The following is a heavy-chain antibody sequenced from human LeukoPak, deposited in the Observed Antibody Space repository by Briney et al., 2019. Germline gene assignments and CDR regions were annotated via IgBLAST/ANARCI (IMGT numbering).Heavy chain of an antibody. CDR2: ISGSGENT. CDR1: GFTFNSYA. D-gene: IGHD3-10*01. Sequence: GGSLRLSCAASGFTFNSYAMNWVRQAPGKGLEWVSTISGSGENTYYADSVKGRFTISRDNSKDTLYLQVNSLRADDTAVYYCAKAPRRFRGIIITPLYNFDYWGQGTLVTVSS. V-gene: IGHV3-23*01. CDR3: AKAPRRFRGIIITPLYNFDY. J-gene: IGHJ4*02.